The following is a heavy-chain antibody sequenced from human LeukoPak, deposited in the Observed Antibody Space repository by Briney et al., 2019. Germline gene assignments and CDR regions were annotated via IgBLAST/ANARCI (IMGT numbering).Heavy chain of an antibody. CDR2: ISYDGSNK. Sequence: PGRSLRLSCAASGFTFSSYAMHWVRQAPGKGLEWVAVISYDGSNKYYADSVKGRFTISRDNAKNSLYLQMNSLRAEDTAFYYCAKDKGFRCSGGSCYGPRFDYWGQGTLVTVSS. J-gene: IGHJ4*02. CDR1: GFTFSSYA. CDR3: AKDKGFRCSGGSCYGPRFDY. V-gene: IGHV3-30-3*01. D-gene: IGHD2-15*01.